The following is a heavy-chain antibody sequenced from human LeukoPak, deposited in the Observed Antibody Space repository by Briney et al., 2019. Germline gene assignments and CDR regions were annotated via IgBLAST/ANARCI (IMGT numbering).Heavy chain of an antibody. CDR1: GGSISGYY. V-gene: IGHV4-59*01. D-gene: IGHD1-26*01. J-gene: IGHJ4*02. CDR2: IFYSGST. Sequence: SETLSLTCTVSGGSISGYYWSWIRRPPGKGLEWIGYIFYSGSTNYNPSLKSRVTISVDTSKNQFSLELSSVTAADTAVYYCARGEWDLLFDYWGQGTLVTVSS. CDR3: ARGEWDLLFDY.